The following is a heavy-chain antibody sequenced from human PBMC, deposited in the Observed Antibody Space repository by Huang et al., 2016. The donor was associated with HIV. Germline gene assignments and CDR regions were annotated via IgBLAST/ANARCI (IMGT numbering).Heavy chain of an antibody. CDR1: GGSSSTGSYS. CDR2: IYYSGST. Sequence: QVQLQESGPGLVKPSETLSLNCTVSGGSSSTGSYSWGWIRQTQGKGLEWIASIYYSGSTNYNPYLKSRVTISVDTSQNQFSLKLSSVTAADTAIYYCARRLGNYFFDYWGQGTLVTVSS. CDR3: ARRLGNYFFDY. J-gene: IGHJ4*02. D-gene: IGHD7-27*01. V-gene: IGHV4-39*01.